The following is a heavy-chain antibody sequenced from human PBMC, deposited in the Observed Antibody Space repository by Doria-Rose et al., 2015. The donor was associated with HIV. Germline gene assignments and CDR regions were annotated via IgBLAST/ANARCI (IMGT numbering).Heavy chain of an antibody. CDR2: IFSDDER. J-gene: IGHJ4*02. D-gene: IGHD6-13*01. V-gene: IGHV2-26*01. Sequence: PTETLTLTCTVSGVSLSSPGMGVSWIRQPPGKALEWLANIFSDDERSYKTSLKSRLTISGGTSKSQVVLTMTDMDPVDTATYYCARIESSRWYHKYYFDFWGQGTLVIVSA. CDR3: ARIESSRWYHKYYFDF. CDR1: GVSLSSPGMG.